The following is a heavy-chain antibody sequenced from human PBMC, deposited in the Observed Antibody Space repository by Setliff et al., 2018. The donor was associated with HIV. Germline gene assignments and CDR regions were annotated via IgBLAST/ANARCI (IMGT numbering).Heavy chain of an antibody. D-gene: IGHD3-10*01. CDR3: AGRFGSDAVYFFDY. J-gene: IGHJ4*02. CDR1: GGSISSHY. V-gene: IGHV4-59*11. Sequence: SSETLSLTCTVSGGSISSHYWSWIRQPPGKGLEWIGSIYYSGSTTYNPSLKSRVTISIDTSKNQFSLKLTSVTAADTAVYFCAGRFGSDAVYFFDYWGQGTLVTVSS. CDR2: IYYSGST.